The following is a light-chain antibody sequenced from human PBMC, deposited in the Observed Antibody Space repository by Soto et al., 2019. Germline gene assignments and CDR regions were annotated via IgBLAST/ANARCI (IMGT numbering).Light chain of an antibody. Sequence: QTVVPQAPSASGTPGQRVTISCSGSSSNIGSNYVYWYQQLPGTAPKLLIYRNNQRPSGVPDRFSGSKSGTSASLAISGLRSEDEADYYCAAWDDSLGVVFGGGTKLTV. CDR2: RNN. CDR3: AAWDDSLGVV. CDR1: SSNIGSNY. V-gene: IGLV1-47*01. J-gene: IGLJ2*01.